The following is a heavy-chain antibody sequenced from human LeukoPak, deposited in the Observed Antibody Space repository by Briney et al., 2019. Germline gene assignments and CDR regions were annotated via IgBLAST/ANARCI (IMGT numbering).Heavy chain of an antibody. CDR2: KSFDGSNQ. CDR1: GFTFSGYG. Sequence: GGSLRLSCAASGFTFSGYGMHWVRQAPGKGLEWVALKSFDGSNQYYADSVKGRFTISRDNSKNTLYLQMSSLRAEDTAVYYCAKPPEVGATVGYFDYWGQGTLVTVSS. J-gene: IGHJ4*02. D-gene: IGHD1-26*01. CDR3: AKPPEVGATVGYFDY. V-gene: IGHV3-30*18.